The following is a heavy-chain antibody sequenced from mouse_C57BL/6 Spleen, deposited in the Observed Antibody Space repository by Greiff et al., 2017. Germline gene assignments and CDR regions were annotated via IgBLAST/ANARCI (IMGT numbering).Heavy chain of an antibody. D-gene: IGHD2-4*01. CDR2: ISYDGSN. V-gene: IGHV3-6*01. J-gene: IGHJ4*01. CDR3: ARGIYYDYDGGRDY. Sequence: EVQLQESGPGLVKPSQSLSLTCSVTGYSITSGYYWNWIRQFPGNKLEWMGYISYDGSNNYNPALKNRISITRDTSKNQFFLKLNSVTTEDTATYYCARGIYYDYDGGRDYWGQGTSVTVAS. CDR1: GYSITSGYY.